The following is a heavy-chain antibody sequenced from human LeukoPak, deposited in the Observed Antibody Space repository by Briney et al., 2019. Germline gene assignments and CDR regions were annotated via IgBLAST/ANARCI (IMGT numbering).Heavy chain of an antibody. CDR3: TRENGALSPFGY. D-gene: IGHD2-8*01. V-gene: IGHV4-4*02. CDR1: GGSITSTNW. J-gene: IGHJ4*02. Sequence: PAETLSLTCGVSGGSITSTNWWTWVRQPPRQGLEWIGEIHLSGRTNYNPSLNSRVTLAVDTSKSHLSLTLTSVTAADTAVYYCTRENGALSPFGYWGQGTLATVPS. CDR2: IHLSGRT.